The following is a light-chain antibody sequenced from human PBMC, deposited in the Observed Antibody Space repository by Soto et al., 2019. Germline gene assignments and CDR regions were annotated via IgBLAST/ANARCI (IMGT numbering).Light chain of an antibody. CDR1: KSDIGVYDF. CDR2: EVV. V-gene: IGLV2-8*01. J-gene: IGLJ7*01. CDR3: QSYDSSLSGAV. Sequence: QSALTQPPSASGSPGQSVTISCTGTKSDIGVYDFVSWYQHHPGKAPRLIIYEVVQRPSGVPDRFSGSKSGTSASLAITGLQAEDEADYYCQSYDSSLSGAVFGGGTQLTVL.